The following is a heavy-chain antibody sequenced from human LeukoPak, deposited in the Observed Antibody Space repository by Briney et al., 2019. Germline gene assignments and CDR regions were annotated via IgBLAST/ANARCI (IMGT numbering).Heavy chain of an antibody. CDR3: ARDDVGATCFDY. CDR2: IWYDGSNK. D-gene: IGHD1-26*01. Sequence: GGSLRLSCAASGFTFSSYGMHWVRQAPGKGLEWVAVIWYDGSNKYYADSVKGRFTISRDNSKNTLYLQMNSLRAEDTAVYYCARDDVGATCFDYWGQGTPVTVSS. J-gene: IGHJ4*02. CDR1: GFTFSSYG. V-gene: IGHV3-33*01.